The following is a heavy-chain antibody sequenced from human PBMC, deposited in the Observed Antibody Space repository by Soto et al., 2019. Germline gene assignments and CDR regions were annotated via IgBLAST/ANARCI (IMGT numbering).Heavy chain of an antibody. CDR2: IDKSGGDT. V-gene: IGHV3-23*05. J-gene: IGHJ4*02. CDR3: EKDTYSPSWYF. CDR1: GFTFTNYL. Sequence: GVLRLSCAASGFTFTNYLMTWVRQAPGKGLEWVSSIDKSGGDTYYADSVKGRFTISRDNSKNTLYLQMNGLRAEDTALYYCEKDTYSPSWYFWGQGTLVTVAS. D-gene: IGHD5-12*01.